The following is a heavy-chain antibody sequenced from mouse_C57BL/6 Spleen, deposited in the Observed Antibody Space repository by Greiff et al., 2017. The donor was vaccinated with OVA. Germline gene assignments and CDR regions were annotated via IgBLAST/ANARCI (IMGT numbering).Heavy chain of an antibody. CDR2: IRNKANGYTT. D-gene: IGHD1-1*01. CDR3: ARWGTTVVADYYAMDY. Sequence: EVKLMESGGGLVQPGGSLSLSCAASGFTFTDYYMSWVRQPPGKALEWLGFIRNKANGYTTEYSASVKGRFTISRDNSQSILYLQMNALRAEDSATYYCARWGTTVVADYYAMDYWGQGTSVTVSS. V-gene: IGHV7-3*01. J-gene: IGHJ4*01. CDR1: GFTFTDYY.